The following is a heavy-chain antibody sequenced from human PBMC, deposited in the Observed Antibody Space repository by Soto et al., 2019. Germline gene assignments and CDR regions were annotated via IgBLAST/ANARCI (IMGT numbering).Heavy chain of an antibody. CDR3: ARLPTGYPNWFDP. CDR2: IHYRGDT. D-gene: IGHD3-9*01. V-gene: IGHV4-39*01. CDR1: GASISTNHHN. Sequence: QVQLQGSGPGLVRPSETLSLTCTVSGASISTNHHNWAWVRQPPGKGLEWMGNIHYRGDTYFNPSLGSRLSMSVDTSKNQFSLKLTSGTAADTAVYYCARLPTGYPNWFDPWGQGTLVTVSS. J-gene: IGHJ5*02.